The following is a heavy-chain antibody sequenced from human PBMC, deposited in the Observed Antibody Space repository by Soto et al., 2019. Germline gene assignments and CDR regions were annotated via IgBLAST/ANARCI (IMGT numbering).Heavy chain of an antibody. CDR1: GGTFSTYA. CDR3: ARSQRGSSSLDIDYYYYYAMDA. V-gene: IGHV1-69*01. Sequence: QVQLVQSGAEVTKPGSSVKVSCKAPGGTFSTYAISWVRQAPGQGLEWMGGVIAIFGTPKYAQKFQGRATMTADECTSTGYMELRSLRSEDTAVYYCARSQRGSSSLDIDYYYYYAMDAWCQGTTVSVPS. CDR2: VIAIFGTP. D-gene: IGHD3-3*02. J-gene: IGHJ6*02.